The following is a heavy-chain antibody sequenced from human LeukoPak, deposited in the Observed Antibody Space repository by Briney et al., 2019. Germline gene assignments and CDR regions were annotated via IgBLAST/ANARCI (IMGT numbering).Heavy chain of an antibody. D-gene: IGHD3-10*01. V-gene: IGHV4-4*07. CDR3: ARDYGSGSSAWFGP. Sequence: PSETLSLSCTVSGGSISSYYWSWIRQPAGKGLEWIGRIYTSGSTNYNPSLKSRVTMSVDTSKNQFSLKLSSVTAADTAVYYCARDYGSGSSAWFGPWGQGTLVTVSS. CDR1: GGSISSYY. J-gene: IGHJ5*02. CDR2: IYTSGST.